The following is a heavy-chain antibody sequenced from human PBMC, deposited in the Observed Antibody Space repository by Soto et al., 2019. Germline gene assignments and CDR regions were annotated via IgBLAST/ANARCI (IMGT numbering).Heavy chain of an antibody. CDR3: ARDGGGYNFFDY. D-gene: IGHD5-12*01. J-gene: IGHJ4*02. Sequence: LSLTCTVSGGSVSSGSYYWSWIRQPPGKGLEWIGYIYYSGSTNYNPSLKSRVTISVDTSKNQFSLKLSSVTAADTAVYYCARDGGGYNFFDYWGQGTMVTVSS. CDR1: GGSVSSGSYY. V-gene: IGHV4-61*01. CDR2: IYYSGST.